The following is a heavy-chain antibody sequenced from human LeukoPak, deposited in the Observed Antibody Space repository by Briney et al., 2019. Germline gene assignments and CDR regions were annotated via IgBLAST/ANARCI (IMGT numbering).Heavy chain of an antibody. CDR2: IYHSGST. D-gene: IGHD3-9*01. Sequence: SETLSLTCTVSGNSFGDYYWSWIRQPAGKGLEWIGEIYHSGSTNYNPSLKSRVTISVDKSKNQFSLKLSSVTAADTAVYYCARGEFDGGVYFDYWGQGTLVTVSS. V-gene: IGHV4-34*01. CDR3: ARGEFDGGVYFDY. J-gene: IGHJ4*02. CDR1: GNSFGDYY.